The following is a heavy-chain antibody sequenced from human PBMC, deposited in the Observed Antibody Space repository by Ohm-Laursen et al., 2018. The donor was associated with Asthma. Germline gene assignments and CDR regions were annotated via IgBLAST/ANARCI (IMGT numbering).Heavy chain of an antibody. D-gene: IGHD6-6*01. CDR3: ARNPTARPFDY. Sequence: LRLSCAASGYTFSRYSIHWVRQVPGKGLEWVASISTASTFIYYADSVRGRFTTSRDNDKNSVYLQMNSLRVEDTAVYYCARNPTARPFDYWGQGILVTVSS. V-gene: IGHV3-21*01. CDR2: ISTASTFI. CDR1: GYTFSRYS. J-gene: IGHJ4*02.